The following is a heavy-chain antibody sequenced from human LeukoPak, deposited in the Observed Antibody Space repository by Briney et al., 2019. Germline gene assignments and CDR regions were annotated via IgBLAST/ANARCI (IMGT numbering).Heavy chain of an antibody. V-gene: IGHV4-34*01. CDR2: INHSGST. CDR1: GGSFSGYY. D-gene: IGHD1-26*01. Sequence: TSETLSLTCAVYGGSFSGYYWSWIRQPPGKGLEWIGEINHSGSTNYNPSLKSRVTISVDTSKNQFSLKLSSVTAADTAVYYCARLRSGSYLNYYYYMDVWGKGTTVTISS. J-gene: IGHJ6*03. CDR3: ARLRSGSYLNYYYYMDV.